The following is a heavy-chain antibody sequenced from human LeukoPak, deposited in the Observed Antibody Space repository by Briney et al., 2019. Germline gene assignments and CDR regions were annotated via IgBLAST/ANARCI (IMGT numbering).Heavy chain of an antibody. Sequence: GGSLRLSCAASGFTFSSYSMNWVRQAPGKGLEWVSYISSSSSTIYYADSVKGRFSVSRDNAKNSLYLQMNSLRDEDTAVFYRARGSNIVGTTTYFDFWGQGTLVTVSS. J-gene: IGHJ4*02. CDR3: ARGSNIVGTTTYFDF. D-gene: IGHD1-26*01. CDR2: ISSSSSTI. V-gene: IGHV3-48*02. CDR1: GFTFSSYS.